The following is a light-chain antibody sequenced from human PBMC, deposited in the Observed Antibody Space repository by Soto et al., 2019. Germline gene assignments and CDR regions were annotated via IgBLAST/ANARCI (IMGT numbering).Light chain of an antibody. CDR3: SSYTSSSTRV. V-gene: IGLV2-14*01. J-gene: IGLJ1*01. Sequence: QSALTQPASVSGSPGQSITISCTGTSSDVGGYNYVSWYQQHPGKAPKRMIYDVSNRPSGVSNRFSGSKSGNTASLTISVLQAEDEADYYCSSYTSSSTRVFGTGTKLTVL. CDR1: SSDVGGYNY. CDR2: DVS.